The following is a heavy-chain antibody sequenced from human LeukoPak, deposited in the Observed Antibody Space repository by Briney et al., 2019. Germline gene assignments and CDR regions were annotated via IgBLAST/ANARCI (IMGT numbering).Heavy chain of an antibody. CDR1: GYTFTSYY. CDR3: ARDPGLPPARYYYGMDV. Sequence: ASVKVSCKASGYTFTSYYMHWVRQAPGQGLEWMGIINPSGGSTSYAQKFQGRVTMTKDTSTSTVYMELSSLRSEDTAVYYCARDPGLPPARYYYGMDVWGQGTTVTVSS. J-gene: IGHJ6*02. CDR2: INPSGGST. V-gene: IGHV1-46*01. D-gene: IGHD5-12*01.